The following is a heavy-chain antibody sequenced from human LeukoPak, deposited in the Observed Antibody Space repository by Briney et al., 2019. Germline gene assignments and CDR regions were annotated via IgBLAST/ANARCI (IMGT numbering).Heavy chain of an antibody. Sequence: ASVKVSCKASANTFTGYFLHWVRQAPGQGLEWMGWINPKSGGTKYAQKFQGRVTMTRDTSIGTAYMELSRLTSDDTAVYYCVSPVGTTPEGLGLWGQGTLVTVSS. D-gene: IGHD2-15*01. CDR3: VSPVGTTPEGLGL. V-gene: IGHV1-2*02. CDR1: ANTFTGYF. J-gene: IGHJ4*01. CDR2: INPKSGGT.